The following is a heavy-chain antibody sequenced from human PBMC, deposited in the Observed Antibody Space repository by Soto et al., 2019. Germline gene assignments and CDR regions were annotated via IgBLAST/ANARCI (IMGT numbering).Heavy chain of an antibody. J-gene: IGHJ6*02. CDR3: ARMYNSGFYRPEGDYFFYGMDV. D-gene: IGHD6-19*01. CDR2: FYYSGNT. V-gene: IGHV4-4*07. CDR1: GDSISDYY. Sequence: KASETLSLTCTVSGDSISDYYWSWIRQPAGKGLEWIGRFYYSGNTKSNPSLKSRVTMSADTSKNQFSLSLRSVTAADSAIYYCARMYNSGFYRPEGDYFFYGMDVWGQGXTVTVYS.